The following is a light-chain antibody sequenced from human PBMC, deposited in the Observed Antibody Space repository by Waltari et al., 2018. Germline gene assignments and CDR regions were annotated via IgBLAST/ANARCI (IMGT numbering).Light chain of an antibody. CDR3: QVWDSGSDYV. CDR2: NDY. Sequence: SYVLTQPPSVSVAPGNTASLTCGGDNLGSKNVHWYQQKPGQAPVLVISNDYDRPSGIPDRFSGSNSGNTATLTISSVEAGDEADYICQVWDSGSDYVFGTGTKVTVL. CDR1: NLGSKN. J-gene: IGLJ1*01. V-gene: IGLV3-21*04.